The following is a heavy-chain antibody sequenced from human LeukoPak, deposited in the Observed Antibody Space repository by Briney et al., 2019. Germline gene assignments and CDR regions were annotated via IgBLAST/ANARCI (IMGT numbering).Heavy chain of an antibody. J-gene: IGHJ5*02. CDR3: ARDIQQWLDHNWFDP. D-gene: IGHD6-19*01. CDR2: IIPIFGTA. CDR1: GGTFSSYA. V-gene: IGHV1-69*05. Sequence: SVKVSCKASGGTFSSYAISWVRQAPGQGLEWVGGIIPIFGTANYAQKFQGRVTITTDESTSTAYMELSSLRSEDTAVYYCARDIQQWLDHNWFDPWGQGTLVTVSS.